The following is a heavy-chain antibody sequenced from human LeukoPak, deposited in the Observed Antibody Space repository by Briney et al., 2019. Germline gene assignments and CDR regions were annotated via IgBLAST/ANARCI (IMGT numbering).Heavy chain of an antibody. V-gene: IGHV1-8*01. CDR2: MNPNSGNT. CDR1: GYTFTSYD. D-gene: IGHD2-8*01. CDR3: ARTYCADAVCPPAY. J-gene: IGHJ4*02. Sequence: ASVKVSCKASGYTFTSYDINWVRQATGQGLEWMGWMNPNSGNTGYAQKFQGRVTMTRNTSISTAYMELGSQRSEDTAVYFCARTYCADAVCPPAYWGQGTLLTVSS.